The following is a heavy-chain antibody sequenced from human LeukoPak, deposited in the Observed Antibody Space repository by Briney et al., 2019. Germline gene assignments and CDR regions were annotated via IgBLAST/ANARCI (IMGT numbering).Heavy chain of an antibody. V-gene: IGHV3-21*01. CDR2: ISSSSSYI. CDR1: GFTFSSYG. J-gene: IGHJ4*02. CDR3: ARDGEYSSGSFDY. Sequence: PGRSLRLSCAASGFTFSSYGMHWVRQAPGKGLEWVSSISSSSSYIYYADSVKGRFTISRDNAKNSLYLQMNSLRAEDTAVYYCARDGEYSSGSFDYWGQGTLVTVSS. D-gene: IGHD6-19*01.